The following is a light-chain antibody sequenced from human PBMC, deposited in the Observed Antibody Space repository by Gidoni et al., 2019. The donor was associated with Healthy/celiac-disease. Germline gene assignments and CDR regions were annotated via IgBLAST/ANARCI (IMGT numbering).Light chain of an antibody. CDR2: LGS. V-gene: IGKV2-28*01. J-gene: IGKJ2*01. Sequence: DIVMTQSPLSLPVTPGEPASISCRSSQSLLHSNGYNSLDWYLQKPGQSPQLLIYLGSNRASGVPDRFSGSGSGTDFTLKISGVEAEDVGVYYCMQALQTPRTFGQGTKLEIK. CDR1: QSLLHSNGYNS. CDR3: MQALQTPRT.